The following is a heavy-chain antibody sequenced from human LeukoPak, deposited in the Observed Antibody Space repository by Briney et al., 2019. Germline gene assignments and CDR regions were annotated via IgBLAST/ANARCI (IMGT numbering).Heavy chain of an antibody. Sequence: PGGSLRLSCSASGFTFSSYAMHWVRQAPGKGLEYGSAISSNGGSTYSADSVKGRFTISRDNSKNTLYLQMSSLRAEDTAVYYCVKDSGSYSVYAFGIWGQGTMVTVSS. CDR3: VKDSGSYSVYAFGI. CDR1: GFTFSSYA. V-gene: IGHV3-64D*06. D-gene: IGHD1-26*01. CDR2: ISSNGGST. J-gene: IGHJ3*02.